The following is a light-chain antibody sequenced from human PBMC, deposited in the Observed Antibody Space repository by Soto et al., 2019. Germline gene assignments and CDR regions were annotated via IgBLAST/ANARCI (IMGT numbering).Light chain of an antibody. CDR1: QSISSY. Sequence: DIQMTQAPSSLSASVGDRVTITGRASQSISSYLNWYQQKPGKAPKLLIYAASSLQSGVPSRFSGSGSGTDFTLTISSLQPEDFATYYCQQSYSTPPWTFGQGTQVDIK. CDR2: AAS. J-gene: IGKJ1*01. CDR3: QQSYSTPPWT. V-gene: IGKV1-39*01.